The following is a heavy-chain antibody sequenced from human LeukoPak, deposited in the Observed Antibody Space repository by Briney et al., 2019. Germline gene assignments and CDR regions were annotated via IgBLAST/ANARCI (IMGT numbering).Heavy chain of an antibody. J-gene: IGHJ4*02. V-gene: IGHV3-30*02. CDR3: SKDRKFEAILEIVAATLDF. D-gene: IGHD1-26*01. CDR1: GFTFSGYG. CDR2: IRYDGSNH. Sequence: GGALRLSCAASGFTFSGYGMHWVRQAPGKGLEWGAFIRYDGSNHYYADSVKGRFTISRDNSKNILYLQMTILNSEDTALYHCSKDRKFEAILEIVAATLDFWGQGTLVTVSS.